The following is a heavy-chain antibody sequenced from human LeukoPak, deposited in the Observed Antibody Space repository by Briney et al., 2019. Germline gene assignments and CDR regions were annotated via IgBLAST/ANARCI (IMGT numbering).Heavy chain of an antibody. J-gene: IGHJ4*02. D-gene: IGHD4-17*01. Sequence: PGGSLRLSCAASGFTFSNYWMHWVRQAPGKGLGWVSRINPDGSSSNYADSVKGRFTMSRDNAKSMVYLQMDGLRAEDTAVFSCVRQAVSGDSGIAYWGRGVLVTVSS. CDR2: INPDGSSS. CDR1: GFTFSNYW. CDR3: VRQAVSGDSGIAY. V-gene: IGHV3-74*01.